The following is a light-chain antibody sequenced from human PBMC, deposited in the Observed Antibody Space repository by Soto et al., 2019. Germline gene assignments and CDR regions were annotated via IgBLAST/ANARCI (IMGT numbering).Light chain of an antibody. CDR2: GAS. J-gene: IGKJ5*01. CDR3: QQYNNWPPIT. Sequence: EVVMTQSPATLSVSPGERATLSCRASESVRSYLAWYQQKPGQAPRLLIYGASTRATGIPARFSGSGSGTEFTLTISSLQSEYFAIYYCQQYNNWPPITFGKGPRLEIK. CDR1: ESVRSY. V-gene: IGKV3-15*01.